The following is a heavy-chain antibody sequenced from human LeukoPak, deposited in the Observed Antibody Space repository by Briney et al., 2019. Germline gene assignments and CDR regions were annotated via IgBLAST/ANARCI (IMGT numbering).Heavy chain of an antibody. V-gene: IGHV3-15*01. D-gene: IGHD3-22*01. CDR3: TTDAPYYYDSSGFDY. Sequence: TGGSLRLSCAASGFTVSSNYMSWVRQAPGKGLEWVGRIKSKTDGGTTDYAAPVKGRFTISRDDSKNTLYLQMNSLKTEDTAVYYCTTDAPYYYDSSGFDYWGQGTLVTVSS. CDR1: GFTVSSNY. CDR2: IKSKTDGGTT. J-gene: IGHJ4*02.